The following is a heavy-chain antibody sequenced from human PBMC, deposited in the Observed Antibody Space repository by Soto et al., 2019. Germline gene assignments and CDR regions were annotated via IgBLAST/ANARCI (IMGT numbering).Heavy chain of an antibody. CDR1: GGSISSYY. V-gene: IGHV4-59*01. CDR3: ARDRSSSCLVGYFDY. D-gene: IGHD6-13*01. Sequence: SETLSLTCTVPGGSISSYYWSWIRQPPGKGLEWIGYIYYSGSTNYNPSLKSRVTISVDTSKNQFSLKLSSVTAADTAVYYCARDRSSSCLVGYFDYWGQGTLVTVSS. J-gene: IGHJ4*02. CDR2: IYYSGST.